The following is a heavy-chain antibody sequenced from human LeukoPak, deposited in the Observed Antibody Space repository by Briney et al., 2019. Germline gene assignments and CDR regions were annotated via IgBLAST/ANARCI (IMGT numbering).Heavy chain of an antibody. CDR1: GGSISSYY. CDR2: IYYSGST. Sequence: PSETLSLTCTVSGGSISSYYWSWIRQPPGKGLEWIGYIYYSGSTNYNPSLKSRVTISVDTSKNQFSLKLSSVTAADTAVYYCARDFYGVYAFDIWGQGTMVTVSS. CDR3: ARDFYGVYAFDI. J-gene: IGHJ3*02. V-gene: IGHV4-59*01. D-gene: IGHD4-17*01.